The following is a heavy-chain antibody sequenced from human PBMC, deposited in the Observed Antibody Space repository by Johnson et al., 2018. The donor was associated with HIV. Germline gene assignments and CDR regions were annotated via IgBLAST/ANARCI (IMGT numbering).Heavy chain of an antibody. CDR1: GFTFSRCG. CDR3: ASWNIAARPVGAFDI. V-gene: IGHV3-20*04. D-gene: IGHD6-6*01. Sequence: VQLMESGGGVVQPGRSLRLSCAASGFTFSRCGMSWVRQAPGKGLEWVSGINWNGGSTGYADSVKGRFTISRDNAKNSLYLQMNSLRAEDTAVYYCASWNIAARPVGAFDIWGQGTMVTVSS. CDR2: INWNGGST. J-gene: IGHJ3*02.